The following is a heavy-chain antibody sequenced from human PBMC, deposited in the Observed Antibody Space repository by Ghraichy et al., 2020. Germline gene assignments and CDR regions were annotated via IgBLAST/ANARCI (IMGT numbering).Heavy chain of an antibody. CDR2: IYSGGST. CDR1: GFTVSSNY. V-gene: IGHV3-53*01. Sequence: GGSLRLSCAASGFTVSSNYMSWVRQAPGKGLEWVSVIYSGGSTYYADSVKGRFTISRDNSKNTLYLQMNSLRAEDTAVYYCARDSSGSYYFDYWGQGTLVTVSS. J-gene: IGHJ4*02. D-gene: IGHD1-26*01. CDR3: ARDSSGSYYFDY.